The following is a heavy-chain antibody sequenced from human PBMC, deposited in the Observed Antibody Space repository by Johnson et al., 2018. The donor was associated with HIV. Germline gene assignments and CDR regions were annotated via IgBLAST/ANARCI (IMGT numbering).Heavy chain of an antibody. D-gene: IGHD3-3*01. CDR2: VTGTGGDT. V-gene: IGHV3-43*02. CDR1: GFTFDDYA. Sequence: LVESGGGVVQPGRSLRLSCAASGFTFDDYAMHWVRQAPGKGLEWVSGVTGTGGDTYYADSVKGRFTISRDNSKNSLYLQMSSLRTEDTALYYCVKDIQVGVSDAFDIWGQGTTVTVSS. CDR3: VKDIQVGVSDAFDI. J-gene: IGHJ3*02.